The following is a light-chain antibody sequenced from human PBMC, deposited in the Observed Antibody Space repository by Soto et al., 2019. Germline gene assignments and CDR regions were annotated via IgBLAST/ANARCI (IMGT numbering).Light chain of an antibody. Sequence: DVQMTQDPSTMSGSVGDRVTITCRASQTISSWLAWYQQKPGKAPKLLIYKASTLKSGVPSRFSGSGSGTEFTLTISSLQPDDFAAYYCQHYNSYSEAFGQGTKVDIK. CDR3: QHYNSYSEA. J-gene: IGKJ1*01. V-gene: IGKV1-5*03. CDR2: KAS. CDR1: QTISSW.